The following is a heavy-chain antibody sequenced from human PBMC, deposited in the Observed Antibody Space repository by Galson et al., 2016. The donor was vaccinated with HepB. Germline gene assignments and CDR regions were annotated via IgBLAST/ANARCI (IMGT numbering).Heavy chain of an antibody. Sequence: SLRLSCAASGFTFGDYYMSWLRQPPGKGLEWVSFISTDGIRRHYGESVEGRFTVSRDNVKNSLYLYINNPRADDTAVYYCARVLSHGMDVWGQGTTVIVSS. CDR1: GFTFGDYY. J-gene: IGHJ6*02. CDR3: ARVLSHGMDV. CDR2: ISTDGIRR. V-gene: IGHV3-11*01.